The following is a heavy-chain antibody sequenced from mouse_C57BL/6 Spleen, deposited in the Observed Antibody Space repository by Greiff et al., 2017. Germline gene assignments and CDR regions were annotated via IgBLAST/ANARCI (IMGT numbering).Heavy chain of an antibody. CDR2: ISSGSSTI. J-gene: IGHJ4*01. CDR1: GFTFSDYG. D-gene: IGHD2-2*01. Sequence: EVKLVESGGGLVKPGGSLKISCAASGFTFSDYGMHWVRQAPEKGLEWVAYISSGSSTIYYAEPVTGGFTISRDNAKNTLFLQMTSLRSEDTAMYYCARDGYDGYYYAMDYWGQGTSVTVSS. V-gene: IGHV5-17*01. CDR3: ARDGYDGYYYAMDY.